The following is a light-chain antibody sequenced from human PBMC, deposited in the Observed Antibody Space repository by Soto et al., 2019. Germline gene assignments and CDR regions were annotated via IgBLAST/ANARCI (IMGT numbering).Light chain of an antibody. CDR1: QDISNW. V-gene: IGKV1-5*03. CDR2: KAS. Sequence: DTQMTQSPSTLSASIGDRVTITCRASQDISNWLAWYQQRPGKAPKLLIYKASTLQNGVPSRFSGSGSGTEFTLTISSLQPDDFATYYCQQRTFGLGTKVEIK. CDR3: QQRT. J-gene: IGKJ4*01.